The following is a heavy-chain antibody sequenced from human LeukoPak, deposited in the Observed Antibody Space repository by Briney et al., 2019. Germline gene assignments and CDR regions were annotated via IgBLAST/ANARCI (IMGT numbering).Heavy chain of an antibody. V-gene: IGHV3-13*01. Sequence: PGGSLRLSCAASGFTLSSYDMHWVRQATGKGLEWVSAIGTAGDTYYPGSVKGRFTISRENAKNSLYLQMNSLRAEDTAVYYCARWRKRAYYYGSGSYGLDYWGQGTLVTVSS. CDR1: GFTLSSYD. D-gene: IGHD3-10*01. J-gene: IGHJ4*02. CDR2: IGTAGDT. CDR3: ARWRKRAYYYGSGSYGLDY.